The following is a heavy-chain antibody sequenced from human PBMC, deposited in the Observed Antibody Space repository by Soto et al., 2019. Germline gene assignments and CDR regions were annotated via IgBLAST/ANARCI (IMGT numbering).Heavy chain of an antibody. Sequence: QVQLQESGPGLVKPSETLSLTCTVSGGSVSSGNYYWSWIRQPPGKGLEWIGYINYSGNTNYNPSLKSRVIISVDASKHLFSLSLSSLTAADTAVYYCARDSGGFCSSPSCYVDYWGQGTLVTVSS. CDR1: GGSVSSGNYY. CDR2: INYSGNT. J-gene: IGHJ4*02. D-gene: IGHD2-2*01. V-gene: IGHV4-61*01. CDR3: ARDSGGFCSSPSCYVDY.